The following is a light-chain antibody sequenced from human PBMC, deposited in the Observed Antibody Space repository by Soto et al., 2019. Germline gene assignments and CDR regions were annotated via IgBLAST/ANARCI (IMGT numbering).Light chain of an antibody. V-gene: IGKV3-15*01. J-gene: IGKJ2*01. CDR1: QRISSN. Sequence: EILMTQSQATLSFSPGERATLSCRASQRISSNVAWYQLKPGQAPRLLIYGASTRATGVPARFGGGGSGTEFTLTISSLQSEDFAVYFCQQYKDWPPYTFGQGTKLEIK. CDR3: QQYKDWPPYT. CDR2: GAS.